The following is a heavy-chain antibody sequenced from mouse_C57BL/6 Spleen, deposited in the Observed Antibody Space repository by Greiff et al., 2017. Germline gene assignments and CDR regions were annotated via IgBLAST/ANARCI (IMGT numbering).Heavy chain of an antibody. CDR3: ARSSPSYYYGSSYYAMDY. J-gene: IGHJ4*01. D-gene: IGHD1-1*01. Sequence: QVQLQQSGPELVKPGASVKISCKASGYAFSSSWMNWVKQRPGKGLEWIGRIYPGDGDTNYNGKFKGKATLTADKSSSTAYMQLSSLTSEDSAVYFCARSSPSYYYGSSYYAMDYWGQGTSVTVAS. CDR2: IYPGDGDT. CDR1: GYAFSSSW. V-gene: IGHV1-82*01.